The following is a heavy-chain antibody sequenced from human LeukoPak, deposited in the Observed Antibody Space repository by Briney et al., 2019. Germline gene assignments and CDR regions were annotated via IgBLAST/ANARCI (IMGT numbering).Heavy chain of an antibody. Sequence: PSQTLSLTCTVSGGSISSGDYYWSWIRQPPGKGLEWTGYIYYSGSTYYNPSLKSRVTISVDTSKNQFSLKLSSVTAADTAVYYCARVPAAYPYCGGDCYSTYFDYRGQGTLVTVSS. J-gene: IGHJ4*02. CDR3: ARVPAAYPYCGGDCYSTYFDY. V-gene: IGHV4-30-4*08. D-gene: IGHD2-21*01. CDR2: IYYSGST. CDR1: GGSISSGDYY.